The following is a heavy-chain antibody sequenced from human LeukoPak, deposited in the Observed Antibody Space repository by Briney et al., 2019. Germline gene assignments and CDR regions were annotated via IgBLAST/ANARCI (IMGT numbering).Heavy chain of an antibody. Sequence: PSETLSLTCTVSGGSISSGDYYWRWIRQPPGKGLEWIGYIYYSGSTYYNPSLKSRVTISVDTSKNQFSLKLSSVTAADTAVYYCARSHTGYDSGWYVLDYWGQGTLVTVSS. CDR1: GGSISSGDYY. V-gene: IGHV4-30-4*01. CDR3: ARSHTGYDSGWYVLDY. J-gene: IGHJ4*02. CDR2: IYYSGST. D-gene: IGHD6-19*01.